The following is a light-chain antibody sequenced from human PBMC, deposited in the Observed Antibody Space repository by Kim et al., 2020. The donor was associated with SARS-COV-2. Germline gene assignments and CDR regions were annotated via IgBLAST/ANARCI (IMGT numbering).Light chain of an antibody. CDR3: AAWDDSLNGRGV. CDR1: SSNIGTNT. J-gene: IGLJ2*01. CDR2: SNS. Sequence: RVHFSCSGSSSNIGTNTVKWYQQFPGTAPKLLIYSNSERPSGVPDRFSGSKSGTSDSLAISGLQSEDEAVYYCAAWDDSLNGRGVFGGGTQLTVL. V-gene: IGLV1-44*01.